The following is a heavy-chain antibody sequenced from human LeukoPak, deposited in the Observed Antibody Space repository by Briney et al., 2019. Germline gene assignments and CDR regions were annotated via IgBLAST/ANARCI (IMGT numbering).Heavy chain of an antibody. J-gene: IGHJ4*02. CDR2: ISYDGSNK. CDR1: GFTFSSYG. CDR3: ARDGAGHCSSTSCFYFDY. Sequence: PGGSLRLSCAASGFTFSSYGMHWVRQAPGKGLEWVAVISYDGSNKYYADSVKGRFTISRDNSKNTLYLQMNSLRAEDTAVYYCARDGAGHCSSTSCFYFDYWGQGTLVTVSS. V-gene: IGHV3-30*03. D-gene: IGHD2-2*01.